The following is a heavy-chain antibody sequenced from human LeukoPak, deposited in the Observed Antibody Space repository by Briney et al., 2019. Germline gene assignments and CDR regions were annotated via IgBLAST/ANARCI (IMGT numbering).Heavy chain of an antibody. CDR2: IYYSGST. D-gene: IGHD2-8*01. V-gene: IGHV4-39*07. CDR1: GGSISSSSYY. CDR3: ARDGGYCTNGVCYTVDY. J-gene: IGHJ4*02. Sequence: SETLSLTCTVSGGSISSSSYYWGWIRQPPGKGLEWIGSIYYSGSTYYNPSLKSRVTISVDTSKNQFSLKLSSVTAADTAVYYCARDGGYCTNGVCYTVDYWGQGTLVIVSS.